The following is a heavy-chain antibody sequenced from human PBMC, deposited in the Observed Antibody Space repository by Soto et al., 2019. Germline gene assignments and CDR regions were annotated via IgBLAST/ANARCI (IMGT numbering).Heavy chain of an antibody. CDR1: GASISGFY. D-gene: IGHD1-1*01. Sequence: SETLSLTCTVSGASISGFYWSWIRKSAGKGLEWIGRIYATGTTDYNPSLKSRVMMSVDTSKKQISLKLRTVTPADTAGYYCVRDGTKTLRDWLASWGQG. V-gene: IGHV4-4*07. CDR3: VRDGTKTLRDWLAS. J-gene: IGHJ5*01. CDR2: IYATGTT.